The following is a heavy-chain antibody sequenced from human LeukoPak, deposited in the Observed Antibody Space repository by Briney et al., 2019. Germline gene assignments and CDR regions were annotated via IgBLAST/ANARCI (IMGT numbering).Heavy chain of an antibody. CDR2: IYYGGST. CDR1: GASISSASDY. CDR3: ARIGGGSWRNPGYWFDP. J-gene: IGHJ5*02. D-gene: IGHD2-15*01. V-gene: IGHV4-39*01. Sequence: SETLSLTCAVSGASISSASDYWGWIRQPPGKGLEWLGSIYYGGSTYDNPSLRSRVTISVGTSKNQFPLKLTSVTAADTAVYYCARIGGGSWRNPGYWFDPWGQGNLVTVSS.